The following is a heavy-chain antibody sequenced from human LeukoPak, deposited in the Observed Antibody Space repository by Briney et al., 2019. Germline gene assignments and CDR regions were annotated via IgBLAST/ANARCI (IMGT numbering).Heavy chain of an antibody. CDR1: GGAISSYY. CDR2: IYYSGST. J-gene: IGHJ4*02. Sequence: SETLSLTCTVSGGAISSYYWSWIRQPPGQGLEWIGYIYYSGSTNYNPSLKSRVTISVETSKNEFSLKLSSVTAADTAAYYCARRIYYYSYFDYWGQGTLVTVSS. CDR3: ARRIYYYSYFDY. V-gene: IGHV4-59*08. D-gene: IGHD3-22*01.